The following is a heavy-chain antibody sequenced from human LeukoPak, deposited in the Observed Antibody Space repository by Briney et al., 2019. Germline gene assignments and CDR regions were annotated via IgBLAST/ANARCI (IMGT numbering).Heavy chain of an antibody. CDR1: GGSFSGYY. CDR2: INHSGST. J-gene: IGHJ6*03. D-gene: IGHD4-23*01. Sequence: SETLSLTCAVYGGSFSGYYWNWVRQPPGKGLEWIGEINHSGSTNYNPSLKSRVTISVDTSKNQFSLKLNSVTAADTAVYYCATRPTPPYYYYYMDVWGKGTTVTVSS. CDR3: ATRPTPPYYYYYMDV. V-gene: IGHV4-34*01.